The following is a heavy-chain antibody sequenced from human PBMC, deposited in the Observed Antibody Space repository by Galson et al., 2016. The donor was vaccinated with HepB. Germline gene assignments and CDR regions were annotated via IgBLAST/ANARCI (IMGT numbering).Heavy chain of an antibody. Sequence: SETLSLTCAVHGGSLRGYYWSWIRQPPGKGLEWIGAINHSGSTNCNPSLKSRVTISVDMSKNHFSLKLNSVTAADTGVYYCARGPAAATYFDYWGQGTLVTVSS. CDR1: GGSLRGYY. J-gene: IGHJ4*02. D-gene: IGHD2-15*01. CDR2: INHSGST. CDR3: ARGPAAATYFDY. V-gene: IGHV4-34*01.